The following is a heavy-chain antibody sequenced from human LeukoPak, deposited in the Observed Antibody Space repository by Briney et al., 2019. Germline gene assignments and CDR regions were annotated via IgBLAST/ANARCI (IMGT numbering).Heavy chain of an antibody. CDR2: IYPGDPDT. D-gene: IGHD3-16*01. CDR3: ARSPSVRGGNWYFEL. Sequence: GESLKISCKGSGYRFKTYWIGWVRQMPGKGLEWMGIIYPGDPDTRYSPSFQGQVTISVDKSISTTYLQWSTLKASDTAMYSCARSPSVRGGNWYFELWGRGTLVTVSS. V-gene: IGHV5-51*01. J-gene: IGHJ2*01. CDR1: GYRFKTYW.